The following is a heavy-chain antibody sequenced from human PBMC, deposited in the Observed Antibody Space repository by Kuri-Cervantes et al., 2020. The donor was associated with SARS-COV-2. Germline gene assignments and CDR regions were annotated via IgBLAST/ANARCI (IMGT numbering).Heavy chain of an antibody. CDR3: ARAGIGAVAGNFDY. CDR2: IYHSGST. V-gene: IGHV4-38-2*02. D-gene: IGHD6-19*01. J-gene: IGHJ4*02. Sequence: GSLRLSCTVSGYSISSGYYWGWIRQPPGKGLEWIGSIYHSGSTHYNPSLKSRVTISVDTSKNQFSLKLSSVTAADTAVYYCARAGIGAVAGNFDYWGQGTLVTVSS. CDR1: GYSISSGYY.